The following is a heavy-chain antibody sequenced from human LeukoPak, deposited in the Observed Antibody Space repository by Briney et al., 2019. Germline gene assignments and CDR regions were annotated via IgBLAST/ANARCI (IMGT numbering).Heavy chain of an antibody. D-gene: IGHD2-15*01. V-gene: IGHV3-23*01. CDR1: GFTFSSYA. CDR3: AKAGDCSGGSCYDTT. CDR2: ISGSGGST. J-gene: IGHJ4*02. Sequence: PGGSLRLSCAASGFTFSSYAMSWVRQAPGKGLEWVSAISGSGGSTYYADSVKGRFTISRDNSKNTLYLQMNSLRAEDTAVYYCAKAGDCSGGSCYDTTWGQGTLVTVSS.